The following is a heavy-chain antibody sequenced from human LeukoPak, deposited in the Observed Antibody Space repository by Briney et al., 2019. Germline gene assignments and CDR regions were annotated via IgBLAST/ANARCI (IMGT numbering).Heavy chain of an antibody. V-gene: IGHV4-34*01. CDR2: INHSGST. J-gene: IGHJ6*03. CDR3: ARGPLRALGYYYMDV. Sequence: SETLSLTCAVYGGSFSGYYWSWIRQPPGKGLEWIGEINHSGSTNYNPSLKSRVTISVDTSKNQFSLKLSSMTAADTAVYYCARGPLRALGYYYMDVWGKGTTVTVPS. CDR1: GGSFSGYY.